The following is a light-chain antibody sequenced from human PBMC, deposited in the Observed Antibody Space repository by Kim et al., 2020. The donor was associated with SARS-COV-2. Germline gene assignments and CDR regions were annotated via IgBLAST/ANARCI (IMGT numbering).Light chain of an antibody. J-gene: IGKJ5*01. CDR3: QQYNNWPPIS. V-gene: IGKV3-15*01. CDR1: QSVFTN. CDR2: GAS. Sequence: SPGERATLSCRASQSVFTNLAWYQQKPGQTPRLLIYGASTRATGIPARFSGSGSGTEFTLTISSLQSEDFAVYYCQQYNNWPPISFGQGTRLEIK.